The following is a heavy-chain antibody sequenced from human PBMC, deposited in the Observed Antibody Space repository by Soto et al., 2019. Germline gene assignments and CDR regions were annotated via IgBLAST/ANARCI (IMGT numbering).Heavy chain of an antibody. CDR3: ASHDPGARFDP. CDR2: INPNNGAT. Sequence: QVQLVQSGAEVKKPGASVKVSCKAPSYIFTAYFMHWVRQAPGQGLEWMGWINPNNGATHYGLSFQGRVTMTRDTSISTAYIELSSLRSDDTAVYYCASHDPGARFDPWGQGTLVIVSS. V-gene: IGHV1-2*02. D-gene: IGHD1-1*01. J-gene: IGHJ5*02. CDR1: SYIFTAYF.